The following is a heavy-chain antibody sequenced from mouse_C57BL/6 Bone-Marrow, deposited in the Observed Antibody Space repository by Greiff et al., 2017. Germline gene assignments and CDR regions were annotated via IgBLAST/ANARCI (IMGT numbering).Heavy chain of an antibody. J-gene: IGHJ3*01. CDR1: GYTFTSYW. CDR2: IDPSDSET. CDR3: ARWDYDGAWFAY. Sequence: QVQLQQPGAELVRPGSSVKLSCKASGYTFTSYWMHWVKLRPIQGLEWIGNIDPSDSETHYNQKFKDKATLTVDNSSSTAYMQLSSLTSEDSAVYYCARWDYDGAWFAYWGQGTLVTVSA. V-gene: IGHV1-52*01. D-gene: IGHD2-4*01.